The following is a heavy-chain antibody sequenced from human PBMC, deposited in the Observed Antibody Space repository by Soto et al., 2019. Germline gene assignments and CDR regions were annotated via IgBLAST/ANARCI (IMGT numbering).Heavy chain of an antibody. CDR1: GGSISSSNW. V-gene: IGHV4-4*02. CDR2: TYHSGST. J-gene: IGHJ6*02. Sequence: SETLSLTCAVSGGSISSSNWWRFVRQPPGKGLEWIGETYHSGSTNYNPSLKSRVTISVDKSKNQFSLKLSSVTAADTAVYYWARVRVLRYFDWLWPYYYYYGMDVLGQVTTVTVSS. D-gene: IGHD3-9*01. CDR3: ARVRVLRYFDWLWPYYYYYGMDV.